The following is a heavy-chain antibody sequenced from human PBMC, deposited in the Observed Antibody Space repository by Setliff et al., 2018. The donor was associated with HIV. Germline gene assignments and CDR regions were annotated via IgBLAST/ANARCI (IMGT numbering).Heavy chain of an antibody. CDR1: GYTFTSYG. CDR2: ISAYNGDT. D-gene: IGHD3-22*01. J-gene: IGHJ4*02. Sequence: ASVKVSCKASGYTFTSYGISWVRQAPGQGLEWMGWISAYNGDTNYAQKLQGRVTMTTDTSTSTAYMELRSLRSDDTAVYYCAREEDPLFDDSSGYSPGYWGQGTLVTVSS. CDR3: AREEDPLFDDSSGYSPGY. V-gene: IGHV1-18*01.